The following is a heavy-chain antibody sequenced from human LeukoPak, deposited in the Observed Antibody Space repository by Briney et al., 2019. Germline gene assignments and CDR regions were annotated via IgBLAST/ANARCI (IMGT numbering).Heavy chain of an antibody. D-gene: IGHD5-24*01. Sequence: SETLSLTCAVYGGSFSGYYWSWIRQPPGKGLEWIGEINHSGSTNYNPSLKSRVTISINTSKNQFSLKLSSVTAADTAVYYCARGWEMASKAPFDYWGQGTLVTVSS. V-gene: IGHV4-34*01. CDR1: GGSFSGYY. CDR2: INHSGST. J-gene: IGHJ4*02. CDR3: ARGWEMASKAPFDY.